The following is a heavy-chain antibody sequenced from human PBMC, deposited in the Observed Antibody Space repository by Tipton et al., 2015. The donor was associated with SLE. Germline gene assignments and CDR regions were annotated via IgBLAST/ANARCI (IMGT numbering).Heavy chain of an antibody. CDR1: GGSFSSYY. V-gene: IGHV4-34*01. D-gene: IGHD2-2*01. J-gene: IGHJ6*02. CDR3: ASMIVVIPVEARRDGMDV. Sequence: TLSLTCAVYGGSFSSYYWSWIRQPPGKGLEWIGEINHSGSTNYTPSLKSRVTISVDTSKNQFSLKLSSVTAADTAVYYCASMIVVIPVEARRDGMDVWGQGTTVTVSS. CDR2: INHSGST.